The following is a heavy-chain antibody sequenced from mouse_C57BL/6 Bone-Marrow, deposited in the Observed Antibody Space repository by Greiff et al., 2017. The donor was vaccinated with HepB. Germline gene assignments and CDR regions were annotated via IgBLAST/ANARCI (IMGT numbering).Heavy chain of an antibody. J-gene: IGHJ2*01. CDR2: IYPGGGYT. CDR1: GYTFTNYW. CDR3: VLYFFYGNNY. D-gene: IGHD2-1*01. V-gene: IGHV1-63*01. Sequence: VKLVESGAELVRPGTSVKMSCKASGYTFTNYWIGWAKQRPGHGLEWIGDIYPGGGYTNYNEKFKGKATLTADKSSSTAYMQFSSLTSEDSAIYYCVLYFFYGNNYWGQGTTLTVSS.